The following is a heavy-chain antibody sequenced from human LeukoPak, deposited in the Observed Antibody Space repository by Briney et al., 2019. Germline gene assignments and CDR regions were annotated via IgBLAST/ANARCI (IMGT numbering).Heavy chain of an antibody. CDR2: INSGSSDI. CDR3: ARGFLDYYYGMDV. J-gene: IGHJ6*02. CDR1: GFIFSDYT. Sequence: PGGSLRLSCAASGFIFSDYTMNWVRQAPGKGLEWVSSINSGSSDIYYADSVKGRFTISRDNAKNSLYLQMNSLRVEDTAVYYCARGFLDYYYGMDVWGRGTTVTVSS. V-gene: IGHV3-21*01.